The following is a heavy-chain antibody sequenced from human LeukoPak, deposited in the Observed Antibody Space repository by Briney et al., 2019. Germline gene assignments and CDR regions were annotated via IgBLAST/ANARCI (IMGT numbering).Heavy chain of an antibody. D-gene: IGHD5-18*01. Sequence: ASVKVSCKASGYTFTGYYMHWVRQAPGQGLEWMGWINPNSGGTNYAQEFQGRVTITRDTSASTAYMELSSLRSEDMAVYYCARDRDTAMVHDAFDIWGQGTMVTVSS. V-gene: IGHV1-2*02. CDR2: INPNSGGT. J-gene: IGHJ3*02. CDR3: ARDRDTAMVHDAFDI. CDR1: GYTFTGYY.